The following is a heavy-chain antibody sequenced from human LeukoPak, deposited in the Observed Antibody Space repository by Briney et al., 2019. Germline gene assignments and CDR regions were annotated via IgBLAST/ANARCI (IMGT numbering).Heavy chain of an antibody. V-gene: IGHV4-39*07. J-gene: IGHJ4*02. D-gene: IGHD3-3*01. CDR1: GGSISSSSYY. CDR3: ARGAPYGGYYSRWYFDY. CDR2: IYYSGST. Sequence: PSETLSLTCTVSGGSISSSSYYWGWIRQPPGKGLEWIGSIYYSGSTNYNPSLKSRVTISVDTSKNQFSLKLSSVTAADTAVYYCARGAPYGGYYSRWYFDYWGQGTLVTVSS.